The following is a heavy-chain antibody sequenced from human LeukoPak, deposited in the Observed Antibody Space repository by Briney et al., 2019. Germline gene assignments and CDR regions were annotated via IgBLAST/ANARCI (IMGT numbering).Heavy chain of an antibody. J-gene: IGHJ3*02. Sequence: PGGSLRLSCAASGFTFSNHWMSWVRQAPGKGLEWVANIKQDGSEKYYVDSVKGRFTISRDNSKNTLYLQMNNLRADDTAIYYCAKFRPYSGNDWRAFEMWGPGTLVTVSS. D-gene: IGHD5-12*01. CDR2: IKQDGSEK. CDR3: AKFRPYSGNDWRAFEM. V-gene: IGHV3-7*03. CDR1: GFTFSNHW.